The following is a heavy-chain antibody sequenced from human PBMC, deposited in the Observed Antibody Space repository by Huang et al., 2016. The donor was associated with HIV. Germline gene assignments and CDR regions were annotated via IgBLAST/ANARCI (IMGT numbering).Heavy chain of an antibody. D-gene: IGHD3-22*01. CDR1: GFTFSGYA. CDR2: ISYDGSNK. J-gene: IGHJ3*02. CDR3: ARDGLVSNYYYDSSGYYLGDAFDI. V-gene: IGHV3-30-3*01. Sequence: QVQLVESGGGVAKPGRSLRLSCAASGFTFSGYAMHWVRQAPGKGLEWVAVISYDGSNKHDADAVKGRFTISRDNSKNTLYLQMNSLRAEDTAVYYCARDGLVSNYYYDSSGYYLGDAFDIWGQGTMVTVSS.